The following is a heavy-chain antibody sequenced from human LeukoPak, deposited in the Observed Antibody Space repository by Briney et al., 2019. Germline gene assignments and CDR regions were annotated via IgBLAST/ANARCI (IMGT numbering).Heavy chain of an antibody. V-gene: IGHV1-8*01. J-gene: IGHJ4*02. Sequence: ASVKVSCKASGYTFTSYDFNWVQQATGQGLEWMGWMNPNSGNTGYAQKFQGRVTMTRNTSISTAYMEVSSLRSEDTAVYYCARGAPQEYCSGGSCPYFDYWGQGTLVTVSS. CDR3: ARGAPQEYCSGGSCPYFDY. CDR2: MNPNSGNT. CDR1: GYTFTSYD. D-gene: IGHD2-15*01.